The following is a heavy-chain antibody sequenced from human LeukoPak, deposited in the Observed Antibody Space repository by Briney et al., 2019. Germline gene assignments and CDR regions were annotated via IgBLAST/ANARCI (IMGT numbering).Heavy chain of an antibody. D-gene: IGHD3-3*01. CDR1: GYTFTSYD. CDR3: VRDPDDDFWSGPFDY. V-gene: IGHV1-18*01. Sequence: GASVKVSCKASGYTFTSYDISWVRQAPGQGLEWMGWISAHNGNTNYAQKLQGRVTMTTDTSTSTAYMELRSLRSEDTAVYYCVRDPDDDFWSGPFDYWGQGTLVTVSS. CDR2: ISAHNGNT. J-gene: IGHJ4*02.